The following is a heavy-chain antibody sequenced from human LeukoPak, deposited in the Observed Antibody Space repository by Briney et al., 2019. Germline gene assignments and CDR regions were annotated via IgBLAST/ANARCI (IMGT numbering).Heavy chain of an antibody. CDR3: ARGYYYDSSGYYPTHAFDI. V-gene: IGHV4-4*02. J-gene: IGHJ3*02. CDR2: IYHSGST. D-gene: IGHD3-22*01. CDR1: GGSISSSNW. Sequence: SETLSLTCAVSGGSISSSNWWSWVRQPPGKGLEWIGEIYHSGSTNYNPSLKSRVTISVDKSKNQFSLKLSSVTAADTAVYYCARGYYYDSSGYYPTHAFDIWGQGTMVTVSS.